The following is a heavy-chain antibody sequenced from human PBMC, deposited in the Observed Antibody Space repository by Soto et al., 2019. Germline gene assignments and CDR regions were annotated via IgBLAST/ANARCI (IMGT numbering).Heavy chain of an antibody. CDR3: ARHPSDFWFDP. D-gene: IGHD2-21*02. Sequence: SETLSRTYSGSVCSISRSSYFWGCIRQPLGVGLEWIGSIYYSGSTYYNPSLKSRVTVSVDTSKNQFSLKLSSVTAADTAVYYCARHPSDFWFDPWGQGTLVTVSS. J-gene: IGHJ5*02. V-gene: IGHV4-39*01. CDR1: VCSISRSSYF. CDR2: IYYSGST.